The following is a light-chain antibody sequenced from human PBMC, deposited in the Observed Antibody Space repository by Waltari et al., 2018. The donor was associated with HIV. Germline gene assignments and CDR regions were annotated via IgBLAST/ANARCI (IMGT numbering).Light chain of an antibody. J-gene: IGKJ2*01. V-gene: IGKV3-20*01. Sequence: IVLTQSPGTLSLSPGERATLSCRASQSVSSSYLAWYQQKPGQAPRLLIYVASSRATGIPDRFSGSRSGTDFTLTISRLEPEDFAVYYCQQYGSSPYTFGQGTKLEIK. CDR2: VAS. CDR1: QSVSSSY. CDR3: QQYGSSPYT.